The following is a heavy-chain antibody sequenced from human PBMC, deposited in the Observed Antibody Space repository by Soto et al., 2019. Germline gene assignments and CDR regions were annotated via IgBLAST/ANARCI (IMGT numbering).Heavy chain of an antibody. CDR1: GFTFSSYG. CDR2: IWYDGSNK. CDR3: ARDGGIAARFPGY. Sequence: QVQLVESGGGVVQPGRSLRLSCAASGFTFSSYGMHWVRQAPGKGLEWVAAIWYDGSNKYYADSVKGRFTISRDNSKNTLYLQMNSLRAEDTDVYDCARDGGIAARFPGYCGQGTLVTVSS. D-gene: IGHD6-6*01. J-gene: IGHJ4*02. V-gene: IGHV3-33*01.